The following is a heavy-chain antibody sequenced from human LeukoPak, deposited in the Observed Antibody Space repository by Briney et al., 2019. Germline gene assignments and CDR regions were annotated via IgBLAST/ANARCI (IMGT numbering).Heavy chain of an antibody. Sequence: PSETLSLTCTVSGGSISSGGYYWSWLRQHPGKGLEWIGYIYYSGSTYYNPSLKSRVTISVDTSKNQFSLKLSSVTAADTAVYYCARPRYCSSTSCSEIDYWGQGTLVTVSS. CDR3: ARPRYCSSTSCSEIDY. J-gene: IGHJ4*02. V-gene: IGHV4-31*03. CDR1: GGSISSGGYY. D-gene: IGHD2-2*01. CDR2: IYYSGST.